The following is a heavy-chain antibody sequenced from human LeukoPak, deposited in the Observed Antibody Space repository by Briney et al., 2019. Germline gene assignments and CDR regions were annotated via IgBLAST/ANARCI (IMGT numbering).Heavy chain of an antibody. CDR3: ARLRYSSCWFSWYYYYYMDV. CDR2: ISSSGSTI. D-gene: IGHD6-13*01. J-gene: IGHJ6*03. Sequence: PGGSLRLSCAASGFTFSDYYMSWIHQAPGKGLEWVSYISSSGSTIYYADSVKGRFTISRDNAKNSLYLQMNSLRAEDTAVYYCARLRYSSCWFSWYYYYYMDVWGKGTTVTVSS. CDR1: GFTFSDYY. V-gene: IGHV3-11*01.